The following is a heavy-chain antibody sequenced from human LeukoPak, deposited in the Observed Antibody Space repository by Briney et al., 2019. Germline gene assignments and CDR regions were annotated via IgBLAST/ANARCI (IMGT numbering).Heavy chain of an antibody. CDR2: ISGCDVNT. CDR3: ARGRSGYGPFDAFDL. V-gene: IGHV3-23*01. Sequence: PGASVQVSCTASGYTFSTYAMTWVRQAPGKGLEWVSWISGCDVNTYYADSVQGRFTASRDNSKNTVYMQMKSLRADDTAVYYCARGRSGYGPFDAFDLWGQGTWVTVSS. D-gene: IGHD3-22*01. J-gene: IGHJ3*01. CDR1: GYTFSTYA.